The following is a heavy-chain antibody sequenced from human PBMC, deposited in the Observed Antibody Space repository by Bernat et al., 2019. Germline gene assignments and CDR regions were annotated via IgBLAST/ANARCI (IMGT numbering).Heavy chain of an antibody. CDR3: TTDHGLLPHEVFDY. D-gene: IGHD1-26*01. J-gene: IGHJ4*02. CDR2: IKSKTDGGTT. Sequence: VQLVESGGGLVKPGGSLRLSCAASGFTFSNAWMSWVRQAPGKGLEWVGRIKSKTDGGTTDYAAPVKGRFTISRDDSKNTLYLQMNSLKTEDTAVYYCTTDHGLLPHEVFDYWGQGTLVTVSS. CDR1: GFTFSNAW. V-gene: IGHV3-15*01.